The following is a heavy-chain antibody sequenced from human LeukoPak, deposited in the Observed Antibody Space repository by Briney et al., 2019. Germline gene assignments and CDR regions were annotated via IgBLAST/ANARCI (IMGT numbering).Heavy chain of an antibody. CDR1: GYTFTGFC. Sequence: ASVKVSCKASGYTFTGFCIHWVRQAPGQGLEWMGWLNPNSGGTNYAQNFQGRVTMPRDTSISTGYMELSRLRSDDTAVYYCARDLDNYSGSGSYYNGDPLFQHWGQGTLVTVSS. CDR3: ARDLDNYSGSGSYYNGDPLFQH. CDR2: LNPNSGGT. D-gene: IGHD3-10*01. V-gene: IGHV1-2*02. J-gene: IGHJ1*01.